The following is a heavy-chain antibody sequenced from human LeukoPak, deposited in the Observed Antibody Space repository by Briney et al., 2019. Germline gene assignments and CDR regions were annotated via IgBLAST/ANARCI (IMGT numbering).Heavy chain of an antibody. D-gene: IGHD4-17*01. V-gene: IGHV1-46*03. CDR3: ATSATVTALDY. CDR2: INPSGGST. Sequence: ASVKVSCKASGYTFTSYYMHWVRQAPGQGLEWMGIINPSGGSTSYAQKLQGRVTMTTDTSTSTAYMELRSLRSDDTAVYYCATSATVTALDYWGQGTLVTVSS. CDR1: GYTFTSYY. J-gene: IGHJ4*02.